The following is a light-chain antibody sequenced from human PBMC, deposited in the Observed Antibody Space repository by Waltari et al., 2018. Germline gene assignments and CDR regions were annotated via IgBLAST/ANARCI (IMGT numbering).Light chain of an antibody. CDR2: EVS. CDR3: SSYAGSNNLGV. V-gene: IGLV2-8*01. J-gene: IGLJ1*01. CDR1: SSDAGGYNY. Sequence: QSALTQPPSASGSPGQSVTISCTATSSDAGGYNYVSWYQQHPGKAPKFMIYEVSKRPSGVPDRFSGSKSGNTASLTVSGLQAEDEADYYCSSYAGSNNLGVFGTGTKVTVL.